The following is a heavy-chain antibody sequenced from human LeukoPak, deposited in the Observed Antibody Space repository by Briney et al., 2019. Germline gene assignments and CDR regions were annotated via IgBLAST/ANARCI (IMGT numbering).Heavy chain of an antibody. J-gene: IGHJ4*02. CDR1: GFTFSSYT. V-gene: IGHV3-21*01. CDR2: ISSGSSYI. CDR3: AREGLYSGSASSDLDY. D-gene: IGHD3-10*01. Sequence: GGSLRLSCAASGFTFSSYTMDWVRQAPGKGLEWVSSISSGSSYIYYADSVKGRFTISRDNAKNSLHLQMNSLRVEDTALYYCAREGLYSGSASSDLDYWGQGTLVTVSS.